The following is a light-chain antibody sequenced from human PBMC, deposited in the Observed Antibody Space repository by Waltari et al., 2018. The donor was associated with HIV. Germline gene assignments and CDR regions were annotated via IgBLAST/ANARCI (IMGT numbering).Light chain of an antibody. CDR3: CSDAGITTWV. CDR1: SNDLGRYDL. CDR2: DGP. J-gene: IGLJ3*02. Sequence: QSALTQPAPVSGSPGQSITISCPGTSNDLGRYDLVSWYQHQPGRAPKLIIYDGPKWPTGVSHRFAGSKSCATASLTISGLQAEDEADYYCCSDAGITTWVFGGGTKVTVL. V-gene: IGLV2-23*01.